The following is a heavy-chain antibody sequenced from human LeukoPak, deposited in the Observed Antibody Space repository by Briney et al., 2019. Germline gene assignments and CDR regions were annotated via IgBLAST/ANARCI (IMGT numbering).Heavy chain of an antibody. V-gene: IGHV3-49*04. D-gene: IGHD1-1*01. CDR2: IRSRAYGGAT. CDR3: TRGYRPKPHDY. CDR1: AFTVSSNY. Sequence: GGSLRLSCAASAFTVSSNYMSWVRQAPGKGLEWVGFIRSRAYGGATEYAASVKGRFTISRDDSKSIAYLQLNSLKTEDTAVYSCTRGYRPKPHDYWGQGTLVIVSS. J-gene: IGHJ4*02.